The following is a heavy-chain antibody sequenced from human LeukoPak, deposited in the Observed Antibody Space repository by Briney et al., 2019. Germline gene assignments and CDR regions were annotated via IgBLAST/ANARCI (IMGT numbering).Heavy chain of an antibody. CDR1: GGTFTSYA. CDR3: ARDLGSGSQAADF. D-gene: IGHD3-10*02. Sequence: ASVKVSCKASGGTFTSYAINWVRQTPGQGLEWMAGIIPLFGTPNYARKFQGRVTLTADESTTTAYMELSSLRSEDTAVYYCARDLGSGSQAADFWGQGTLVTVSS. CDR2: IIPLFGTP. J-gene: IGHJ4*02. V-gene: IGHV1-69*13.